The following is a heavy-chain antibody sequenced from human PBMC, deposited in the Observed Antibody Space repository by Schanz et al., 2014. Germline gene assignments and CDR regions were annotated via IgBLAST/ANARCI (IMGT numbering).Heavy chain of an antibody. Sequence: QVQLVQPGAEVKKPGASVKVSCKASGYTFTSYDINWVRQATGQGLEWMGWMNSKTGNTGYAQRFQGRVTMTRNTSITTAYLELSSLRSGDTAVYYYTKGRAFGRWGQGTLVTVSS. CDR2: MNSKTGNT. CDR1: GYTFTSYD. D-gene: IGHD3-10*01. CDR3: TKGRAFGR. J-gene: IGHJ4*02. V-gene: IGHV1-8*01.